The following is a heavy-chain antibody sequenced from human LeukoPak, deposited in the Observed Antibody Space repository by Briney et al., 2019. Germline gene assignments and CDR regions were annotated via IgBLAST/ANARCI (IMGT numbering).Heavy chain of an antibody. CDR3: ARRRGGVQLWGD. V-gene: IGHV4-39*01. J-gene: IGHJ4*02. CDR2: LNYSGPT. Sequence: SETLSLTCTVSGGAFSSPSYFCGWIRQAPGMGLEWIATLNYSGPTFYNPSLKSRLTTSVDTSNNQFSLKLSSVTDADTAVYYCARRRGGVQLWGDWGQGALVTVSS. D-gene: IGHD1-1*01. CDR1: GGAFSSPSYF.